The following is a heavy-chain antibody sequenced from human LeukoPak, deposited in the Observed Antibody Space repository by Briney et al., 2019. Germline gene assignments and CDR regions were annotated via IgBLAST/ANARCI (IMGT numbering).Heavy chain of an antibody. CDR3: ARHRAYSSSSPSDY. D-gene: IGHD6-6*01. CDR2: IYYTGST. Sequence: PSETLSLTCTVSGGSIGSDYWSWIRQPPGKGLEWIGYIYYTGSTNYNPSLKSRVTMFVDMSKNQFSLRLSSVTAADTAVYYCARHRAYSSSSPSDYWGQGTLVTVSS. V-gene: IGHV4-59*08. J-gene: IGHJ4*02. CDR1: GGSIGSDY.